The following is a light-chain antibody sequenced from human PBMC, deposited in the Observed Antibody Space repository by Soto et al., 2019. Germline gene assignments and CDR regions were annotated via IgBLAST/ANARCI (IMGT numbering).Light chain of an antibody. CDR2: DVS. Sequence: DIQMTQSPPTLSASVGDRVTITCRTSQTISTWLAWYQQKPGKAPKLLIYDVSSLESGVPSRFSGSGSGTEFTLTISSLQPDDFGIYYCQQYENYWTFGQGTKVDIK. V-gene: IGKV1-5*01. CDR3: QQYENYWT. CDR1: QTISTW. J-gene: IGKJ1*01.